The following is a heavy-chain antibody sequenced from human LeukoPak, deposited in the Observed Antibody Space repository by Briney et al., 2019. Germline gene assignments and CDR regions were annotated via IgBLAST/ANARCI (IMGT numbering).Heavy chain of an antibody. CDR3: AKVSDYSYYYYMDV. J-gene: IGHJ6*03. Sequence: GGSLRLSCAASGFTFSSYGMHWVRQAPGKGLEWVAFIRYDGSNRYYADSVKGRFTVSRDNFKNTLFLQVNSLRAEDTAVYYCAKVSDYSYYYYMDVWGKGTTVTVSS. CDR2: IRYDGSNR. CDR1: GFTFSSYG. V-gene: IGHV3-30*02.